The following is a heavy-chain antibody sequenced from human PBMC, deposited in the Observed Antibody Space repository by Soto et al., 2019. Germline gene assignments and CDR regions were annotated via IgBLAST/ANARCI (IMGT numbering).Heavy chain of an antibody. CDR2: IYYSGST. Sequence: QVQLQESGPGLVKPSETLSLTCTVSGGSISSYYWSWIRQPPGKGLEWIGYIYYSGSTNYNPSLXGXAXISXATSKNQFSLKLSSVTAADTAVYYCARRYGGTFDYWGQGTLVTVSS. CDR1: GGSISSYY. V-gene: IGHV4-59*08. CDR3: ARRYGGTFDY. J-gene: IGHJ4*02. D-gene: IGHD2-15*01.